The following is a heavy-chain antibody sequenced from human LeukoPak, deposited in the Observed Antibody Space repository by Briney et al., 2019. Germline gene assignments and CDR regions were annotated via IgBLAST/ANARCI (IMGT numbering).Heavy chain of an antibody. J-gene: IGHJ3*02. CDR1: GGSISSSSYY. V-gene: IGHV4-39*07. CDR2: IYHSGST. CDR3: ARPVGATRLDAFDI. Sequence: SETLSLTCTVSGGSISSSSYYWGWLRQPPGKGLEWIGSIYHSGSTYYNPSLKSRVTISVDTSKNQFSLKLSSVTAADTAVYYCARPVGATRLDAFDIWGQGTMVTVSS. D-gene: IGHD1-26*01.